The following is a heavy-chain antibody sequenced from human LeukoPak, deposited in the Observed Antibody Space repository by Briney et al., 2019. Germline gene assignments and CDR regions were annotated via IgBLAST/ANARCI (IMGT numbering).Heavy chain of an antibody. D-gene: IGHD6-13*01. Sequence: GGSLRLSCAASGFTFSSYGMHWVRQAPGKGLEWVAIISYDGSNRYYADSVKGRFTISRDNSKNTLYLQMNSLRAEDTAVYYCAAGYSSSWYSPYYYYGMDVWGQGTTVTVSS. CDR1: GFTFSSYG. CDR2: ISYDGSNR. J-gene: IGHJ6*02. CDR3: AAGYSSSWYSPYYYYGMDV. V-gene: IGHV3-30*03.